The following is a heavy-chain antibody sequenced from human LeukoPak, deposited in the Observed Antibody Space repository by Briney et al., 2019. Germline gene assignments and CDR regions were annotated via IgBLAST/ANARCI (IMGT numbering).Heavy chain of an antibody. J-gene: IGHJ5*02. V-gene: IGHV3-21*01. D-gene: IGHD3-22*01. Sequence: GGSLRLSCSASGFTFSGSTMNWVRQAPGKGLEWVSSISSGSSFMYYADSVKGRFTISRDNAKNSLYLQMNSLRAKDTALYYCARDYYDSSGSSWFDPWGQGTLVTVSS. CDR3: ARDYYDSSGSSWFDP. CDR1: GFTFSGST. CDR2: ISSGSSFM.